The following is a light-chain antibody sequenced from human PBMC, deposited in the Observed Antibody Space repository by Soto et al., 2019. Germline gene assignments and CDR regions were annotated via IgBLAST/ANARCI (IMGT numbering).Light chain of an antibody. CDR2: LAS. V-gene: IGKV2-28*01. CDR1: QSLMFSVGRNY. Sequence: ETVMTQSPLFLPVTPGEPASISCRSSQSLMFSVGRNYLDWFLQKPGQSPQLLIYLASKRASGVPERFSGSGSGTHFTLNISRVEAEDVGIYFCMQGLRSPPTFGQGTKVEIK. CDR3: MQGLRSPPT. J-gene: IGKJ1*01.